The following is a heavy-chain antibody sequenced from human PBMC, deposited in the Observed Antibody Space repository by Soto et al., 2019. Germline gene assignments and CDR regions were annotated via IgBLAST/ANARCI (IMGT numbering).Heavy chain of an antibody. J-gene: IGHJ4*02. CDR1: GFTFRNYS. Sequence: GGSLRLSGAASGFTFRNYSISWVRQAPGKGLEWVSAISGSGGSTYYADSVKGRFTISRDNSKNTLYLQMNSLRGEDTAVYYCAKDRQWLREFADYWGQGSLVTFSS. V-gene: IGHV3-23*01. CDR3: AKDRQWLREFADY. D-gene: IGHD5-12*01. CDR2: ISGSGGST.